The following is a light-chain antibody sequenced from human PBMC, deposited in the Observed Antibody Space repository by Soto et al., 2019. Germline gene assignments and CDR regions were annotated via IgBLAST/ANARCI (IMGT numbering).Light chain of an antibody. V-gene: IGKV2-30*01. J-gene: IGKJ1*01. CDR2: KVS. CDR3: VQTIHWPWT. Sequence: DVVMTQTPLSLSVSPGQPAPISCKSSQSLVYSDGKTYLYWYLQKPGQPPRRLIYKVSNRDSGVPDRFSGSGSGTDFTLKISRVEAEDVGVYYCVQTIHWPWTFGQGTKVDIK. CDR1: QSLVYSDGKTY.